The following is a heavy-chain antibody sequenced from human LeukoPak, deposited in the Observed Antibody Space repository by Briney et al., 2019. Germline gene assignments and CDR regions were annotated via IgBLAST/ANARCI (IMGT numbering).Heavy chain of an antibody. CDR1: GFTFSESW. CDR3: ATYTHWVAGDV. Sequence: GGSLRLSCAASGFTFSESWMSWVRQAPGKGLEWVANMNQDGSEKDYVDSVKGRFTISRDNARESLYLQMSSLRAEDTDVYYCATYTHWVAGDVWGHGTTVTVYS. V-gene: IGHV3-7*01. CDR2: MNQDGSEK. D-gene: IGHD3-16*01. J-gene: IGHJ6*02.